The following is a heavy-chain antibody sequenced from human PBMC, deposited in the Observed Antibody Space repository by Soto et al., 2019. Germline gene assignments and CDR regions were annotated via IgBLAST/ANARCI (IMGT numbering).Heavy chain of an antibody. CDR1: GYTFTSYG. CDR2: ISAYNGNT. Sequence: ASVKVSCKASGYTFTSYGISWVRQAPGQGLEWMGWISAYNGNTNYAQKLQGRVTMTTDTSTSTAYMELSSLRSEDTAVYYCARGMVVTATLDRSDYWGQGTLVTVSS. J-gene: IGHJ4*02. D-gene: IGHD2-15*01. V-gene: IGHV1-18*01. CDR3: ARGMVVTATLDRSDY.